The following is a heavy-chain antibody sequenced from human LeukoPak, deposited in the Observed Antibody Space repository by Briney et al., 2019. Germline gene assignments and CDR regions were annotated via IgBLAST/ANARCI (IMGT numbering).Heavy chain of an antibody. CDR2: ISSSSSTI. V-gene: IGHV3-48*01. CDR3: CSYSSNWSLGC. CDR1: GFTFSSYS. J-gene: IGHJ4*02. Sequence: GGSLRLSCAASGFTFSSYSMNWVRQAPGKGLEWVSYISSSSSTIHYADSVKGRFTISRDNAKNSLYLQMNSLSAEDTAVYYCCSYSSNWSLGCWGQGTLVTVSS. D-gene: IGHD6-13*01.